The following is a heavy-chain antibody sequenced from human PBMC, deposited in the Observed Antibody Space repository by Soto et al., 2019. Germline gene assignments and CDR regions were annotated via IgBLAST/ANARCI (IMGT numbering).Heavy chain of an antibody. Sequence: EVQLVESGGGLVQPGGSLRLSCAASGFTFSLYSMSWVRQAPGKGLEWVSYISRSSTGIHYADSVKGRVTISRDDATNSMHLQMHSLRDGDTAGYYWARAVTLGLDVWGQVTTVSISS. J-gene: IGHJ6*02. CDR1: GFTFSLYS. D-gene: IGHD3-10*01. CDR3: ARAVTLGLDV. CDR2: ISRSSTGI. V-gene: IGHV3-48*02.